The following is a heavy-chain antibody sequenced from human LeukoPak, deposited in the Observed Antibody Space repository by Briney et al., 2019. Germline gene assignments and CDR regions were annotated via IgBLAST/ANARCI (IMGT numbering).Heavy chain of an antibody. D-gene: IGHD1-26*01. CDR3: ARTLEWEVLGDY. Sequence: SVKVSCKASGGTFSSYAISWVRQAPGQGLEWMGGIIPIFGTANYAQKFQGRVTITADESTSTAYMELSSLTSEDTAVYYCARTLEWEVLGDYWGQGTLVTVSS. CDR2: IIPIFGTA. J-gene: IGHJ4*02. V-gene: IGHV1-69*13. CDR1: GGTFSSYA.